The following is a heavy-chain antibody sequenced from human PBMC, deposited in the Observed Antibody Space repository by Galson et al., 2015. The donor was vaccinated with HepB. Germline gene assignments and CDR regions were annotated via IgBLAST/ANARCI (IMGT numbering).Heavy chain of an antibody. V-gene: IGHV3-30*19. CDR2: ISYDGDNK. Sequence: SLRLSCAASGFSFSHYPMHWVRQAPGKGLEWVTFISYDGDNKTYADSVKGRFTISRDDSKNTLYLQTNALRADDSAVYFCARGGSDEQLDHWGQGTLVTVSS. D-gene: IGHD3-16*01. CDR1: GFSFSHYP. J-gene: IGHJ4*02. CDR3: ARGGSDEQLDH.